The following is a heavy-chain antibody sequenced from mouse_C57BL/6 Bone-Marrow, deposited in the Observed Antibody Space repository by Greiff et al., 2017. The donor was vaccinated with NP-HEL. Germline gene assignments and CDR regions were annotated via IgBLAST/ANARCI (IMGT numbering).Heavy chain of an antibody. J-gene: IGHJ3*01. CDR1: GFTFSDYY. V-gene: IGHV5-12*01. CDR2: ISNGGGST. D-gene: IGHD2-1*01. Sequence: DVKLVESGGGLVQPGGSLKLSCAASGFTFSDYYMYWVRQTPEKRLEWVAYISNGGGSTYYPDTVKGRFTISRDNAKNTLYLQMSRLKSEDTAMYYCARRVYYGNYGFAYWGQGTLVTVSA. CDR3: ARRVYYGNYGFAY.